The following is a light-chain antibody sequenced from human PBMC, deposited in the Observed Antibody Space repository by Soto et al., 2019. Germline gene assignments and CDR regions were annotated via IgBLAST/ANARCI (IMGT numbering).Light chain of an antibody. J-gene: IGLJ3*02. Sequence: QSVLTQPASVSGSPGQSITISCTGTSSDVGGYNYVSWYQHHPGKAPKVIIYDVSNRPSGVSNRFSRSKSGNTASLTISGLQAEDEADYYCSSYTSSSTWVFGGGTKVTVL. CDR3: SSYTSSSTWV. CDR2: DVS. CDR1: SSDVGGYNY. V-gene: IGLV2-14*03.